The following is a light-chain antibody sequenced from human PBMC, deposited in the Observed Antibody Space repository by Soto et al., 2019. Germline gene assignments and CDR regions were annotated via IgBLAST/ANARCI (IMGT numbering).Light chain of an antibody. CDR1: RSNIGAGFD. CDR2: DNT. V-gene: IGLV1-40*01. J-gene: IGLJ3*02. Sequence: QSVLTQPPSVSGAPGQRVTISCTGSRSNIGAGFDVHSYQQLPGTAPKLLIYDNTNRPSGVPDRFSGSKSGTSASLAITGLQAEDEADYYCQSYDSSLSGVLFGGGTKLTVL. CDR3: QSYDSSLSGVL.